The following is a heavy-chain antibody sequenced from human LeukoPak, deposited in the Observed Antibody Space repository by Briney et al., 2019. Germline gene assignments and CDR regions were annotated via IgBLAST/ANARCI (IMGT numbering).Heavy chain of an antibody. J-gene: IGHJ4*02. CDR3: ARFVRGTYYFDY. V-gene: IGHV4-59*08. CDR1: GGSISSYY. Sequence: SETLSLTCTVPGGSISSYYWSWIRQPPGKGLEWIGYIYYSGSTNYNPSLKRRVTKSVDTSKNRFSLKLSSVPAADTAVYYCARFVRGTYYFDYWGQGTLVTASS. D-gene: IGHD3-16*01. CDR2: IYYSGST.